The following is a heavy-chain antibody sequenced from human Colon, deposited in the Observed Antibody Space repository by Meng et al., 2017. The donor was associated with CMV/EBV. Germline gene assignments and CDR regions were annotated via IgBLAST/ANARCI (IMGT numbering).Heavy chain of an antibody. CDR1: GASITIYS. J-gene: IGHJ4*02. Sequence: QVQPRGSGPGRVKPSETLSLPCTVSGASITIYSWSWIRQPAGKGLEWIGRVYISGNTNYNPSLKSRVTMSIDTSKNQLSLNIRSVTAADTAVYYCARDSNLSGLAYWGQGTLVTVSS. CDR3: ARDSNLSGLAY. D-gene: IGHD3-10*01. CDR2: VYISGNT. V-gene: IGHV4-4*07.